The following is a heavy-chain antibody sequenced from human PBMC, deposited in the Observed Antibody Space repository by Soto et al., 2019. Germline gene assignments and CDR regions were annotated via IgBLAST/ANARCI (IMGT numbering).Heavy chain of an antibody. V-gene: IGHV3-23*01. J-gene: IGHJ4*02. CDR3: ARHGYVLQMFVVHY. CDR2: ISGSGGNT. Sequence: GGSLRLSCAASGFTFSNYAMSWVRQTPGKGLEWVSAISGSGGNTYYADSVKGRFTISRDNSKNTLYLQMNSLRAEDTAVYYCARHGYVLQMFVVHYWGQGTLVTVSS. D-gene: IGHD3-10*02. CDR1: GFTFSNYA.